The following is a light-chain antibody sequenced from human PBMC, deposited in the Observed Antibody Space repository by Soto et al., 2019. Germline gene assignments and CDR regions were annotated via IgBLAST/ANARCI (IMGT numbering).Light chain of an antibody. V-gene: IGKV1-5*03. CDR3: QQFNSYWT. CDR1: QSISSW. CDR2: KAS. J-gene: IGKJ1*01. Sequence: DIQMTQSPSTLSASVGDRVTITCRASQSISSWLAWYQQKPGKAPKLLIYKASSLESGVPSRFIGSGSGTEFTLTISSLQPDDFATYYCQQFNSYWTFGKGTKVEI.